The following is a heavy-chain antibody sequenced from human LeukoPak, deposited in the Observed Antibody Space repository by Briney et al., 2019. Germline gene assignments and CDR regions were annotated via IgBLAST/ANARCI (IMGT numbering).Heavy chain of an antibody. D-gene: IGHD2-15*01. CDR2: IYPVDSDT. CDR3: ARSGQRAYGRFWFDP. Sequence: GESPNISCKGSGYSFTSYWIGWVRQMPGKGLEWMGIIYPVDSDTRHSPSFQGQVTISADKSISTAYLQWSSLKASDTAICYGARSGQRAYGRFWFDPWGQGTLVTVSS. V-gene: IGHV5-51*01. CDR1: GYSFTSYW. J-gene: IGHJ5*02.